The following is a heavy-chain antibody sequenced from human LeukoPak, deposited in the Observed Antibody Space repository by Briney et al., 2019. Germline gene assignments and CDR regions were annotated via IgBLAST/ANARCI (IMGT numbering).Heavy chain of an antibody. Sequence: SETLSLTCTVSGGSISSHYWSWIRQPPGKGLEWIGNIYYSGSTNYNPSLKSRVTISEDTSKNQFSLKLSSVTAADTAVYYCARVPGYYSRTSCFPYYMDVWGKGTTVTVSS. CDR2: IYYSGST. D-gene: IGHD2-2*01. J-gene: IGHJ6*03. CDR3: ARVPGYYSRTSCFPYYMDV. V-gene: IGHV4-59*11. CDR1: GGSISSHY.